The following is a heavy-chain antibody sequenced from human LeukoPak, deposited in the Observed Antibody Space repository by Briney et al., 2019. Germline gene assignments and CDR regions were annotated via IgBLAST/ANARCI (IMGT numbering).Heavy chain of an antibody. Sequence: SLETLSLTRTVSGGSIRSDNYYWSWIRQPAGKGLEWIGRLYIGGSANYNPSLKSQAPISVDLSKNQVSLKLNSVAAADTAVYYCARAIDYVDSYFDHWGQGTLVTVSS. CDR1: GGSIRSDNYY. CDR3: ARAIDYVDSYFDH. CDR2: LYIGGSA. V-gene: IGHV4-61*02. J-gene: IGHJ4*02. D-gene: IGHD4-17*01.